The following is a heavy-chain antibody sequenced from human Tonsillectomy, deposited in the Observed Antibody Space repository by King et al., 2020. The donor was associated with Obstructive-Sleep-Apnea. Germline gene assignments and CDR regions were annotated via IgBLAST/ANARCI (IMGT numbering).Heavy chain of an antibody. D-gene: IGHD1/OR15-1a*01. CDR3: AADDQQPY. V-gene: IGHV3-30*03. CDR1: GFTFSNYG. Sequence: VQLVESGGGVVQPGRSLRLSCAASGFTFSNYGMHWVRQAPGKGLAWVAVISYDGSNKYYADSVKGRFTISRDNSKNTLYLQMNSLRAEDTAVYYCAADDQQPYWGQGTLVTVSS. CDR2: ISYDGSNK. J-gene: IGHJ4*02.